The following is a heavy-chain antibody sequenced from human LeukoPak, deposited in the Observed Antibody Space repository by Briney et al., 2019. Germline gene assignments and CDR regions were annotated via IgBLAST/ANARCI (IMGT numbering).Heavy chain of an antibody. CDR3: AKNSSYNWQYFFDY. D-gene: IGHD1-1*01. V-gene: IGHV3-23*01. Sequence: GGSLRLSCAASGFTFRNYAMSWVRQAPGKGLEWVSVIDGGGGPTYYADSVKGRFTISRDSSKNTLYLQMNSLRAEDVAVYFCAKNSSYNWQYFFDYWGQGTLVTVSS. CDR1: GFTFRNYA. J-gene: IGHJ4*02. CDR2: IDGGGGPT.